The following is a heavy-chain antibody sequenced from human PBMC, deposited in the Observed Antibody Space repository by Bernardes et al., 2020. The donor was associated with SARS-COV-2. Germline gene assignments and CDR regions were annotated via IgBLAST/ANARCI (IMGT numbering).Heavy chain of an antibody. J-gene: IGHJ5*02. D-gene: IGHD3-22*01. CDR1: GFSFNNYW. V-gene: IGHV3-74*01. Sequence: SLRLSCAASGFSFNNYWMHWVRQVPGKGPVWVSRINGDGRVTNYADFVEGRFIIPRDNTKNTLYLQMNSLRTEETAVYFCAGENYYRSSGTFDPWGQGTLVTFPS. CDR3: AGENYYRSSGTFDP. CDR2: INGDGRVT.